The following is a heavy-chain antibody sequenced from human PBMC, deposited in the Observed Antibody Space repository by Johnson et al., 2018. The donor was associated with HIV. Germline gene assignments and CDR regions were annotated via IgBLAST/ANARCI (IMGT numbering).Heavy chain of an antibody. CDR1: GFTFSSYA. D-gene: IGHD2-8*01. CDR3: VKVQYEWFSALGAFDI. J-gene: IGHJ3*02. Sequence: EKLVESGGGLVQPGGSLRLSCAASGFTFSSYAMNWVRQAPGKGLEWVSVISGSGGSTYYADSVKGRFTIPRDNSKNTLYLQMNSLRAEDTAVYYCVKVQYEWFSALGAFDIWGQGTMVTVSS. CDR2: ISGSGGST. V-gene: IGHV3-23*04.